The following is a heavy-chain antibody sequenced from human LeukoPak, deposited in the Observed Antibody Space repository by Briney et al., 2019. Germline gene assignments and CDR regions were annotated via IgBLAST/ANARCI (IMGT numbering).Heavy chain of an antibody. CDR3: ASSKERKRAYNNYGYYYYYMDV. Sequence: GASLTLPCAASGLTFSSYAVQWVSQPPGRWLGCLAFISFEGTNKYYADSVKGPFTIYRDNSKNTVYLQMNSLRAEDRAVYYCASSKERKRAYNNYGYYYYYMDVWGKGTTVTVSS. V-gene: IGHV3-30*04. J-gene: IGHJ6*03. CDR2: ISFEGTNK. D-gene: IGHD4-11*01. CDR1: GLTFSSYA.